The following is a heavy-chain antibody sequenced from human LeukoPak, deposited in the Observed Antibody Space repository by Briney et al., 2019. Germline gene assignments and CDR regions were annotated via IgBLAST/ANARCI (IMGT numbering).Heavy chain of an antibody. V-gene: IGHV3-7*01. J-gene: IGHJ6*03. Sequence: PGESLRLSCAASGFTFSRSWMGWVRQAPGKGVEWVANIKQDGTSNYYEDSLKGRFTISRDNAKNSLYLQMNSLRAEDTAVYYCATLRREDRGVAPMDVWGKGTTVTVSS. CDR2: IKQDGTSN. D-gene: IGHD3-10*01. CDR1: GFTFSRSW. CDR3: ATLRREDRGVAPMDV.